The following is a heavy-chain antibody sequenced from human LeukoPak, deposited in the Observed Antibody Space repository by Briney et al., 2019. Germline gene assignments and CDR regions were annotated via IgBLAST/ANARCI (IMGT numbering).Heavy chain of an antibody. Sequence: SVKVSCKASGGTFSSYAISWVRQAPGEGLEWMGGIIPIFGTANYAQKFQGRVTITADESTSTAYMELSSLRSEDTAVYYCAADYDILTGYFPLDYWGQGTLVTVSS. CDR2: IIPIFGTA. CDR1: GGTFSSYA. CDR3: AADYDILTGYFPLDY. V-gene: IGHV1-69*01. D-gene: IGHD3-9*01. J-gene: IGHJ4*02.